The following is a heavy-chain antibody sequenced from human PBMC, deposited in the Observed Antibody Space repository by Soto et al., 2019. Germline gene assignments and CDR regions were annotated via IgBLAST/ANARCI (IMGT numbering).Heavy chain of an antibody. J-gene: IGHJ6*02. CDR1: GFTFSSYG. CDR3: AKDRSSSGYSQYGMDV. D-gene: IGHD3-22*01. CDR2: ISYDGSNK. V-gene: IGHV3-30*18. Sequence: QVQLVESGGGVVQPGRSLRLSCAASGFTFSSYGMHWVRQAPGKGLEWVAVISYDGSNKYYADSVKGRFTISRDNSKNPLYLQMNSLRAEDTAVYYCAKDRSSSGYSQYGMDVWGQGTTVTVSS.